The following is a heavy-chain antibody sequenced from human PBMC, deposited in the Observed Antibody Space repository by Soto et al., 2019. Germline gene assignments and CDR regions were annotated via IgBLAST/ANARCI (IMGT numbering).Heavy chain of an antibody. CDR3: ARDMTGETDY. CDR1: GFTFSSYA. D-gene: IGHD7-27*01. V-gene: IGHV3-30-3*01. Sequence: QVQLVESGGGVVQPGRSLRLSCAASGFTFSSYAMHWVHQAPGKGLEWVAVISYDGSNKYYADSVKGRFTISRDNSKDTLYLQMNSLRAEDTAVYYCARDMTGETDYWGQGTLVTVYS. CDR2: ISYDGSNK. J-gene: IGHJ4*02.